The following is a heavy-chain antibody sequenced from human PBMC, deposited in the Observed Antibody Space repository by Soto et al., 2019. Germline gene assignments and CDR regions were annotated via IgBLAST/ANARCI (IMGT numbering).Heavy chain of an antibody. V-gene: IGHV3-7*01. J-gene: IGHJ5*02. D-gene: IGHD3-16*01. CDR1: GFTFSDYW. CDR2: IKQYGSEK. Sequence: EAQLVESGGGLVQPGGSLRVSCAVSGFTFSDYWMSWVRQAPGKGLEWVAKIKQYGSEKDYVDSVKGRFTISRDNANNSLYLHMYSLRVEDTAIYYCARGGRDAYDWFDPWGQGTLVTVSS. CDR3: ARGGRDAYDWFDP.